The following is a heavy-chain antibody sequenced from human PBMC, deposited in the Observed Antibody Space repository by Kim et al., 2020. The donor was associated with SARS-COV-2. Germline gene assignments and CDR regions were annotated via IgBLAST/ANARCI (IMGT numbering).Heavy chain of an antibody. Sequence: YNPSPKRGGTISVDTSKNQFSLKLSSVTAADTAVYYCARGVVDTAMVDYWGQGTLVTVSS. V-gene: IGHV4-39*07. D-gene: IGHD5-18*01. CDR3: ARGVVDTAMVDY. J-gene: IGHJ4*02.